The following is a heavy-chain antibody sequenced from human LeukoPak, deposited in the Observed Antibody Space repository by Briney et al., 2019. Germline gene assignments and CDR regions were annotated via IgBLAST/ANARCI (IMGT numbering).Heavy chain of an antibody. CDR2: FDPEDGET. J-gene: IGHJ4*02. Sequence: GASVKVPCKVSGYTLTELSMHRVRQAPGKGLEWMGGFDPEDGETIYAQKFQGRVTMTEDTSTDTAYMELSSLRSEDTAVYYCATDAVVANYYGGGYWGQGTLVTVSS. D-gene: IGHD3-22*01. CDR3: ATDAVVANYYGGGY. CDR1: GYTLTELS. V-gene: IGHV1-24*01.